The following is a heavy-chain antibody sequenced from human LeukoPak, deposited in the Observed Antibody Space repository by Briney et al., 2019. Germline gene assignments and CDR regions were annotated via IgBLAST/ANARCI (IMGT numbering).Heavy chain of an antibody. D-gene: IGHD3-3*01. CDR2: MNPNSGNT. CDR3: ARGFAYYDFWSGYYPQYNWFDP. J-gene: IGHJ5*02. Sequence: ASVKVSCKASGYTFTSYDINWVRQATGQGLEWMGWMNPNSGNTGYAQKFQGRVTMTRNTSISTAYMELSSLRSEDTAVYSCARGFAYYDFWSGYYPQYNWFDPWGQGTLVTVSS. CDR1: GYTFTSYD. V-gene: IGHV1-8*01.